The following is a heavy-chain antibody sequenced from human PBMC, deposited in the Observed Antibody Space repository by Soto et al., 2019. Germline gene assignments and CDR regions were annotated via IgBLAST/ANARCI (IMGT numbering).Heavy chain of an antibody. CDR3: AAQNYYDSSGYYLPY. V-gene: IGHV1-58*01. Sequence: QMQLVQSGPEVKKPGTSVKVSCKASGFTFTSSAVQWVRQARGQRLEWIGWIVVGSGNTNHAQKFQERVTITRDMSTSTAYMELSSLRSEDTAVYYGAAQNYYDSSGYYLPYWGQGTLVTVSS. CDR1: GFTFTSSA. CDR2: IVVGSGNT. J-gene: IGHJ4*02. D-gene: IGHD3-22*01.